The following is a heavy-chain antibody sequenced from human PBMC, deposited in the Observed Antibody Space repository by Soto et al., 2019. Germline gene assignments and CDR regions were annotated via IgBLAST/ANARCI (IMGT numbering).Heavy chain of an antibody. J-gene: IGHJ5*01. CDR1: GFTFSSYA. D-gene: IGHD3-3*01. CDR3: SIYFSISFFGVVSSYLFDS. Sequence: GGSLRLSCAASGFTFSSYAMSWVRQAPGKGLEWVSAISGSGGSTYYADSVKGRFTISRDNSKNTLYLQMNSLRAEDTAVYYCSIYFSISFFGVVSSYLFDSLCQGTLVTVSS. V-gene: IGHV3-23*01. CDR2: ISGSGGST.